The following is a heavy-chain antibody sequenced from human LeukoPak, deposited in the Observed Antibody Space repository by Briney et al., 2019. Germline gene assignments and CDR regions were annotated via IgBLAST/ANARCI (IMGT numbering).Heavy chain of an antibody. J-gene: IGHJ4*02. V-gene: IGHV3-23*01. Sequence: PGGSLRLSCAASAFTFSSYAMSWVRQAPGKGLEWVSGTSTSGGSTYYADSVKGRFTISRDNSKNTLSLQMTSLRAEDTAVYYCATARGGCWGQGTLVTVSS. CDR3: ATARGGC. CDR2: TSTSGGST. D-gene: IGHD2-15*01. CDR1: AFTFSSYA.